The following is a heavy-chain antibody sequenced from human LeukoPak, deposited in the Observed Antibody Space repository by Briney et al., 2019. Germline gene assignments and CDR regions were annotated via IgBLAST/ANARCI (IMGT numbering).Heavy chain of an antibody. CDR1: GFTFTSYA. CDR2: ISGNSGST. J-gene: IGHJ4*02. D-gene: IGHD1-26*01. CDR3: AKSGTYTSISDY. Sequence: GGSLRLSCAASGFTFTSYAVSWVRQAPGQGLEWVSGISGNSGSTYYADSVKGRFTISRDNSKNTLYLQMNSLRAEDTAVYYCAKSGTYTSISDYWGQGTLVTVSS. V-gene: IGHV3-23*01.